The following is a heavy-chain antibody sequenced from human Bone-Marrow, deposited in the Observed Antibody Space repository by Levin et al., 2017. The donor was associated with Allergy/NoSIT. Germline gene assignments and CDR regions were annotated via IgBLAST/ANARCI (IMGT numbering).Heavy chain of an antibody. Sequence: GESLKISCKASGSVSGYAFTGYYFHWVRQAPGQGPEWLGRINPNSGVTEYPPKFQGRVTVTRDTSISTTYMELPRLTSGDTALYYCARELGGDYGAYDIWGQGTMVIVSS. CDR2: INPNSGVT. J-gene: IGHJ3*02. CDR1: GYAFTGYY. CDR3: ARELGGDYGAYDI. V-gene: IGHV1-2*06. D-gene: IGHD4-17*01.